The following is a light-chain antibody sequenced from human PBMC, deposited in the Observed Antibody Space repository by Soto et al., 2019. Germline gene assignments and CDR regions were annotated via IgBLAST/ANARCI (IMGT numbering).Light chain of an antibody. Sequence: NLLTQSPGTLSLSPGERATLSCRASQRVIYDYLAWYQQKPGQAPRLLIYAASNRATGVPGRFTGSGSGTDFTLTISRLEPEDFAVYYCQQYGSSLYTFGQGTKLEI. J-gene: IGKJ2*01. CDR1: QRVIYDY. CDR2: AAS. V-gene: IGKV3-20*01. CDR3: QQYGSSLYT.